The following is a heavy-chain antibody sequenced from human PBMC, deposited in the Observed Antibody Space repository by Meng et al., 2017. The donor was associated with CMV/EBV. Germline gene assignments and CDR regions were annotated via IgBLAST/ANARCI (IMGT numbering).Heavy chain of an antibody. D-gene: IGHD2-2*01. J-gene: IGHJ4*02. CDR2: IYPGDSDT. Sequence: TVSCKGSGYSFTSYWIGWVRQMPGKGLEWMGIIYPGDSDTRYSPSFQGQVTISADKFLSTAYLQWSSLKASDTAMYYCARRQLLLRGGFDYWGQGTLVTVSS. V-gene: IGHV5-51*01. CDR1: GYSFTSYW. CDR3: ARRQLLLRGGFDY.